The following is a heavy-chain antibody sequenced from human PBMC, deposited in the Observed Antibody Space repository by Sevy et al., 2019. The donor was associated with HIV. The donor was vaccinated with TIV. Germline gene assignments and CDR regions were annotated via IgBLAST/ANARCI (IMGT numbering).Heavy chain of an antibody. CDR1: GFTFSSYA. CDR3: AKGGSGSYGYYYMDV. J-gene: IGHJ6*03. V-gene: IGHV3-23*01. CDR2: ISGSGGST. Sequence: GGSLRLSCAAPGFTFSSYAMSWVRQAPGKGLEWVSAISGSGGSTYYADSVKGRFTISRDNSKNTLYLQMNSLRAEDTAVYYCAKGGSGSYGYYYMDVWGKGTTVTVSS. D-gene: IGHD3-10*01.